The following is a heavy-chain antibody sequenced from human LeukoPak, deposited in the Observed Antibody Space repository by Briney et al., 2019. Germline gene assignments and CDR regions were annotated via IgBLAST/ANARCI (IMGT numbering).Heavy chain of an antibody. D-gene: IGHD3-16*02. V-gene: IGHV4-38-2*02. J-gene: IGHJ6*03. CDR2: IYHSGST. CDR1: GYSISSGYY. Sequence: SETLSLTCTVSGYSISSGYYWGWIRQPPGKGLEWIGSIYHSGSTYHNPSLKSRVTISVDTSKNQFSLKLSSVTAADTAVYYCARDYVWGSYRYTPYYYYYMDVWGKGTTVTVSS. CDR3: ARDYVWGSYRYTPYYYYYMDV.